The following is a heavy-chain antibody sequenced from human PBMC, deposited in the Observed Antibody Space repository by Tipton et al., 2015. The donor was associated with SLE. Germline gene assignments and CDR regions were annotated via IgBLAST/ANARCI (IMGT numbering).Heavy chain of an antibody. CDR3: SKLVVIQGAYWYFDL. CDR2: IKQDDSEI. Sequence: GSLRLSCAASGFIFRNYWMSWVRQAPGKGLEWVANIKQDDSEIYYVDSVKGRFTISRDNAKNSLYLQMSSLRAEDTAVYYCSKLVVIQGAYWYFDLWGRGTLVTVSS. CDR1: GFIFRNYW. J-gene: IGHJ2*01. V-gene: IGHV3-7*03. D-gene: IGHD3-22*01.